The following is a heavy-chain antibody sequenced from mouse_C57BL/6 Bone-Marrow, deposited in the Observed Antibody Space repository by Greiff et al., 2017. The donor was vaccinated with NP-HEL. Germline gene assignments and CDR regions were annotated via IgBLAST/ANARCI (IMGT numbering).Heavy chain of an antibody. Sequence: VQLQQSGAELARPGASVKLSCKASGYTFTSYGISWVKQRTGQGLEWIGEIYPRSGNIYYNEKFKGKATLTADKSSSTAYMELRSQTSEDSAVDFCARSVDSYYFAWFAYWGQGTLVTVS. V-gene: IGHV1-81*01. CDR1: GYTFTSYG. D-gene: IGHD2-10*01. CDR2: IYPRSGNI. J-gene: IGHJ3*01. CDR3: ARSVDSYYFAWFAY.